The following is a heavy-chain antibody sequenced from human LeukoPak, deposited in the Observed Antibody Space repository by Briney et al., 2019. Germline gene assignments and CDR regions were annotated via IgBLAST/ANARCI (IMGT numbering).Heavy chain of an antibody. CDR1: GYTFTIYY. V-gene: IGHV1-46*01. J-gene: IGHJ5*02. D-gene: IGHD3-22*01. CDR3: ARDGIVNSYYDSTLRAPGHWFDP. CDR2: INPSGGST. Sequence: AASVTVSCKASGYTFTIYYMHWVRQAPGQGLEWMGIINPSGGSTSYAQKFQGRVTMTRDMSTSTVYMELSSLRSEDTAVYYCARDGIVNSYYDSTLRAPGHWFDPWGQGTLVTVSS.